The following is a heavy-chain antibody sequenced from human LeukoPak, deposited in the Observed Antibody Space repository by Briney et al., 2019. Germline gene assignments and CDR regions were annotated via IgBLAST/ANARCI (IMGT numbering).Heavy chain of an antibody. D-gene: IGHD6-6*01. V-gene: IGHV4-59*08. J-gene: IGHJ4*02. Sequence: PSETLSLTCTVSGGSISSYYWSWIRQPPGKALEWIGTIYYSGSTGYNPSLRSRVTISVDTSKNQFSLRLSSVTAADTAVYYCARLYSISSPIDYWGQGTLVTVSS. CDR1: GGSISSYY. CDR2: IYYSGST. CDR3: ARLYSISSPIDY.